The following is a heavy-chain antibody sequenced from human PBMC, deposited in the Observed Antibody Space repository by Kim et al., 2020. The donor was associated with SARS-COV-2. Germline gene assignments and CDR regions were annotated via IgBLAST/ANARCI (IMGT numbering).Heavy chain of an antibody. V-gene: IGHV4-39*01. Sequence: YYNPSLKSRVTISVDTSKTQFSLKLSSVTAADTAVYYCARHPNYDSSGDYWGQGTLVTVSS. D-gene: IGHD3-22*01. J-gene: IGHJ4*02. CDR3: ARHPNYDSSGDY.